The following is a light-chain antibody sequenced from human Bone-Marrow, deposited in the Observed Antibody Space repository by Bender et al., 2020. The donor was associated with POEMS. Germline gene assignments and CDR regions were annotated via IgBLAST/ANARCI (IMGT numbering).Light chain of an antibody. Sequence: SYVVTQLPSVSVAPGQTARITCEANNLGSKSVHWYQQRPGQAPVLVVFDDDDRPSGIPDRFSGSKSGNTASLTISGLQADDEAHYYCSSYTGSSTIFGGGTKLTVL. V-gene: IGLV3-21*02. J-gene: IGLJ2*01. CDR3: SSYTGSSTI. CDR2: DDD. CDR1: NLGSKS.